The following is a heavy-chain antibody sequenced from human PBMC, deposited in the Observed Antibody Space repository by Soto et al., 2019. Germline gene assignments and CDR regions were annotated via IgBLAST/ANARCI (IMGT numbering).Heavy chain of an antibody. CDR2: TNTGGTT. D-gene: IGHD1-26*01. CDR3: ANGAGFILAV. CDR1: GFTVNSNY. J-gene: IGHJ6*02. V-gene: IGHV3-53*02. Sequence: EVQVLATGGGLIQPGGSLRLSCAASGFTVNSNYMSWVRQAPGEGLQWVSITNTGGTTYYADSVKGRFTVSRDNSKTTLYLQMNSLRAEDTSVYYCANGAGFILAVWGQGTPVSVSS.